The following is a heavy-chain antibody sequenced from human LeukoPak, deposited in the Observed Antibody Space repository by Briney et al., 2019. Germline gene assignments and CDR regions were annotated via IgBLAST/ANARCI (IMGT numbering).Heavy chain of an antibody. V-gene: IGHV3-9*01. CDR2: ISWNSGSI. Sequence: GGSLRLSCAASGFTFDDYAMHWVRQAPGKGLEWVSGISWNSGSIGYADSVKGRFTISRDNAKNSLYLQMNSLRAEDTALYYCAKDGILWFGEPYPSAYFDYWGQGTLVTVSS. CDR1: GFTFDDYA. CDR3: AKDGILWFGEPYPSAYFDY. J-gene: IGHJ4*02. D-gene: IGHD3-10*01.